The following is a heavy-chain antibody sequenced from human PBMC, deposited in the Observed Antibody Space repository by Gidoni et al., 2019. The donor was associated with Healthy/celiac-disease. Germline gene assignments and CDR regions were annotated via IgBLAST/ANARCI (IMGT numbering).Heavy chain of an antibody. V-gene: IGHV3-23*01. Sequence: EVQLLESGGGLVQPVGSLSLSCAASGFTFSSYAMSWVRLAPGKGLEWVSAISGSGGSTYYADSVKGRFTISRDNSKNTLYLQMNSLRAEDTAVYYCAKAEHYDMLTGYPTGFDYWGQGTLVTVSS. D-gene: IGHD3-9*01. J-gene: IGHJ4*02. CDR3: AKAEHYDMLTGYPTGFDY. CDR1: GFTFSSYA. CDR2: ISGSGGST.